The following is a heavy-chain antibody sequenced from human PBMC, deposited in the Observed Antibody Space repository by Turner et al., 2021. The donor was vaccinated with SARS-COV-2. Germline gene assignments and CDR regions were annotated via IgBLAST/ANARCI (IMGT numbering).Heavy chain of an antibody. CDR3: ARDRSSGWYRLSAFGNYCDY. CDR1: GYTLTELS. J-gene: IGHJ4*02. V-gene: IGHV1-24*01. D-gene: IGHD6-19*01. Sequence: QVQLVQSGAEVKKPGASVKVSCKVSGYTLTELSMHWVRQAPGKGLEWMGGFDPEDGETIYAQKFQGRVTMTEDTSTDTAYMELSSLRSEDTAVYYCARDRSSGWYRLSAFGNYCDYWGQGTLVTVSS. CDR2: FDPEDGET.